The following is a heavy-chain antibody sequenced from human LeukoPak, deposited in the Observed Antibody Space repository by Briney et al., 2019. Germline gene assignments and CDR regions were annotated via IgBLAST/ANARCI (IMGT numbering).Heavy chain of an antibody. V-gene: IGHV6-1*01. D-gene: IGHD1-26*01. CDR1: GDSVSSNRAA. J-gene: IGHJ4*02. CDR2: TYYRSRWYN. CDR3: ARDRSYSYYFDY. Sequence: RSQTLSLTSAISGDSVSSNRAAWNWIRQSPSRGLEWLGRTYYRSRWYNDYAVSVKSRITINPDTSKNQFSLQLNSVTPEDTAVYYCARDRSYSYYFDYWGQGTLVTVSS.